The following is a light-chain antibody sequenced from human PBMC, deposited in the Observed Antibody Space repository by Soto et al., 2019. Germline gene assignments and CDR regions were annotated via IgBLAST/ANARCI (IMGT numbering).Light chain of an antibody. CDR2: DVT. J-gene: IGLJ1*01. CDR3: GSYANSNTVI. Sequence: QSALTQPASVSGSPGQSVAISCTGTSSDVGGYNYVSWYQQHPGKAPKLLIYDVTDRPSGVSDRFSGSKSGNTASLTISGLQAEDEADYYCGSYANSNTVIFGSGTKLTVL. CDR1: SSDVGGYNY. V-gene: IGLV2-14*03.